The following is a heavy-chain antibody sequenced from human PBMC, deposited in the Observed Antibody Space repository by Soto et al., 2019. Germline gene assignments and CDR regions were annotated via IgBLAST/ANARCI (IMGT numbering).Heavy chain of an antibody. CDR1: GFTFSSYG. D-gene: IGHD2-21*02. V-gene: IGHV3-30*18. J-gene: IGHJ4*02. CDR3: AKDLLSVTAYVFDY. CDR2: ISYDGSNK. Sequence: GGSLRLSCAASGFTFSSYGMHWVRQAPGKGLEWVAVISYDGSNKYYADYVKGRFTISRDNSKNTLYLQMNSLRAEDTVVYYCAKDLLSVTAYVFDYWGQGTLVTVSS.